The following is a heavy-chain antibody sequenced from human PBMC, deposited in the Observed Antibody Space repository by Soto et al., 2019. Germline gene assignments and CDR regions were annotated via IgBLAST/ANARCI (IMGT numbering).Heavy chain of an antibody. CDR3: ARDPLCYYDSSGYYYDYYYYGMDV. D-gene: IGHD3-22*01. V-gene: IGHV3-33*01. J-gene: IGHJ6*02. Sequence: GGSLRLSCAASGFTFSSYGMHWVRQAPGKGLKWVAVIWYDGSNKYYADSVKGRFTISRDTSKNTLYLQMNSLRAEDTALYYCARDPLCYYDSSGYYYDYYYYGMDVWGQGTTVTVSS. CDR1: GFTFSSYG. CDR2: IWYDGSNK.